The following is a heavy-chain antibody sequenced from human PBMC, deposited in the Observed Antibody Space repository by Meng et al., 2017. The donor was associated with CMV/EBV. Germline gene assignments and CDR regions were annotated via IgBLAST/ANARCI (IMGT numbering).Heavy chain of an antibody. J-gene: IGHJ4*02. CDR2: IIPIFGTA. D-gene: IGHD5-12*01. CDR3: AREGALAYFDY. V-gene: IGHV1-69*12. CDR1: GGTFSSYA. Sequence: HVQVGRVGAEVNEPGSSVKVSCKASGGTFSSYAISWVRQAPGQGLEWMGGIIPIFGTANYAQKFQGRVTITADESTSTAYMELSSLRSEDTAVYYCAREGALAYFDYWGQGTLVTVSS.